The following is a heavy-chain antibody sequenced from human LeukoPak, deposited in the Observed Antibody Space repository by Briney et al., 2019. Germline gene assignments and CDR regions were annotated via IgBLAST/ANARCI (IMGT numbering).Heavy chain of an antibody. V-gene: IGHV3-23*01. CDR3: VKFRRYCSSTSCRADAFDI. J-gene: IGHJ3*02. CDR2: ISGSGGST. Sequence: GGSLRLSCAASGFTFSSYAMSWVRQAPGKGLEWVSAISGSGGSTYYADSVKGRFTISRDNSKNTLYLQMNSLRAEDTAVYYCVKFRRYCSSTSCRADAFDIWGQGTMVTVSS. D-gene: IGHD2-2*01. CDR1: GFTFSSYA.